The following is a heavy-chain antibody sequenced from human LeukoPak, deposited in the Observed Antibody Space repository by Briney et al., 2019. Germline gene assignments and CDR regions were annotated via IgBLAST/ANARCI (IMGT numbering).Heavy chain of an antibody. CDR2: INPSSGGT. CDR1: EYTLTDYY. J-gene: IGHJ3*01. V-gene: IGHV1-2*02. Sequence: GASVKVSCKAFEYTLTDYYVHWVRQAPGQGLEWMGWINPSSGGTNYAQNFQGRVTMTRDTSISASYMELSRLRSDDTAVYYCARAGLWDHSDSSGYHNAAFDVWGQGTVVTVSS. D-gene: IGHD3-22*01. CDR3: ARAGLWDHSDSSGYHNAAFDV.